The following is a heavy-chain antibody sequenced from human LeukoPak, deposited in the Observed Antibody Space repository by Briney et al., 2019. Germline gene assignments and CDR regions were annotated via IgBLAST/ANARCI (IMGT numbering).Heavy chain of an antibody. J-gene: IGHJ4*02. CDR3: ARLGYCYDTHCLPAY. V-gene: IGHV4-59*01. D-gene: IGHD2-15*01. CDR2: IHYSGST. CDR1: GGSISGYY. Sequence: SETLSLTCSVSGGSISGYYWSWIRQPPGKRLECIGYIHYSGSTNYNPPLKSRVTVSVDTSNNRFSLRLTSVTAADTAVYYCARLGYCYDTHCLPAYWGQGTLVTVSS.